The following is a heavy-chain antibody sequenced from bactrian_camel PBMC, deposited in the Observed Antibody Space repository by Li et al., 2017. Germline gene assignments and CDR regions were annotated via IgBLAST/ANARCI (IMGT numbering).Heavy chain of an antibody. CDR3: ARGRWSYGS. CDR2: ISPGSSDT. CDR1: GFTFSRTYY. J-gene: IGHJ6*01. Sequence: DVQLVESGGALVQPGASLRLSCVASGFTFSRTYYMSWVRQAPGKELEWVSSISPGSSDTSYADFVKGRFIMTRDNAKNTTTLQLDALETEDTAMYYCARGRWSYGSRGQGTQVTVS. V-gene: IGHV3S40*01. D-gene: IGHD5*01.